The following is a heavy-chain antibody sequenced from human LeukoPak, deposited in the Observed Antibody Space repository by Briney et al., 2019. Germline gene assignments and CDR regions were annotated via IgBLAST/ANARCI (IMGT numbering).Heavy chain of an antibody. CDR2: IYPKTGGT. CDR1: GYTFTGYY. D-gene: IGHD1-26*01. J-gene: IGHJ5*02. CDR3: AGPWDQVGFDP. V-gene: IGHV1-2*02. Sequence: ASVKVSCKASGYTFTGYYLHWVRQAPGQGLEWMGWIYPKTGGTSYAQKFQGGVTMTRDTSISTAYMELIGLRSDYTAVYYCAGPWDQVGFDPWGQGTLVSVSS.